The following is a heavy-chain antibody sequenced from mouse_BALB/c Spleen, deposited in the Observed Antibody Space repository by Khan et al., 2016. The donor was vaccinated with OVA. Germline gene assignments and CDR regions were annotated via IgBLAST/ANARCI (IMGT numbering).Heavy chain of an antibody. CDR3: ARHQFTTTTAWFAY. CDR1: GFTFSSYG. V-gene: IGHV5-6*01. Sequence: EVELVESGGDLVKPGGSLNLSCEASGFTFSSYGMSWLRQTPDKRLEWVATISNGGSYTYYPDSVKGRLTISRDNAKNTLYLQMSSLKSEDTAIYYCARHQFTTTTAWFAYWGQGTLVTVSA. J-gene: IGHJ3*01. CDR2: ISNGGSYT. D-gene: IGHD1-2*01.